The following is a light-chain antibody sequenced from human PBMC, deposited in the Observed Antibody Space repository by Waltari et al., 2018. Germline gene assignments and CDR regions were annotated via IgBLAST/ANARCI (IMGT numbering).Light chain of an antibody. J-gene: IGKJ1*01. CDR2: AAS. Sequence: DIQMTQSPSSVSASVGDRVTITCRASQDISSSLAWYQQRPGKAPKLLIYAASSLQSGVPSRFSGSGSGTDFTFTISSLQPEDFATYYCQQGNSFPRTFGQGTNVEIK. CDR1: QDISSS. CDR3: QQGNSFPRT. V-gene: IGKV1-12*01.